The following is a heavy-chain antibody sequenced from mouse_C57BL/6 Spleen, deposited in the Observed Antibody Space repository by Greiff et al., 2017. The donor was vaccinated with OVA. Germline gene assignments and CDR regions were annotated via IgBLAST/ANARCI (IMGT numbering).Heavy chain of an antibody. J-gene: IGHJ3*01. D-gene: IGHD3-2*02. V-gene: IGHV1-52*01. CDR3: ATGGQLRLWFAY. Sequence: VQLQQPGAELVRPGSSVKLSCKASGYTFTSYWMHWVKQRPIQGLEWIGNIDPSDSETHYNQKFKDKATLTVDKSSSTAYMQLSSLTSEDSAVYYCATGGQLRLWFAYWGQGTLVTVSA. CDR2: IDPSDSET. CDR1: GYTFTSYW.